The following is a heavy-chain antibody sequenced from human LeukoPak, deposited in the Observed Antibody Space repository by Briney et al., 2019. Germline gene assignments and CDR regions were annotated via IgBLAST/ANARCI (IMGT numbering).Heavy chain of an antibody. J-gene: IGHJ4*02. CDR3: ARDQAYDYIWGSYYHYFAY. Sequence: SETLSLTCAVYGGSFSGYYWSWIRQPPGKGLEWIGYIYYSGSTNYNPSLKSRVTISVDTSKNQFSLKLSSVTGADTAVYYCARDQAYDYIWGSYYHYFAYWGQGTLVTVSS. CDR1: GGSFSGYY. V-gene: IGHV4-59*01. D-gene: IGHD3-16*01. CDR2: IYYSGST.